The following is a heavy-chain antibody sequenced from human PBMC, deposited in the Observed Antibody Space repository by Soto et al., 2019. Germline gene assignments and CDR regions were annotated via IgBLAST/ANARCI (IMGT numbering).Heavy chain of an antibody. V-gene: IGHV4-30-4*01. D-gene: IGHD3-9*01. J-gene: IGHJ5*02. CDR1: GGSISSGDYY. CDR2: IYYSGST. CDR3: ARERIHVLRYFELRYNRSDP. Sequence: PSETLSLTCTVSGGSISSGDYYWSWIRQPPGKGLEWIGYIYYSGSTYYNPSLKSRVTISVDTSKNQFSLKLSSVTAADTAVYYCARERIHVLRYFELRYNRSDPWGQGTLVTVSS.